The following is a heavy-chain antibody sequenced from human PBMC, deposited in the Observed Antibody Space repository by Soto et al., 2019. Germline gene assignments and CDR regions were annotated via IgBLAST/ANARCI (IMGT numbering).Heavy chain of an antibody. CDR1: GFTFSSYS. CDR3: AKQVTAGTALYDY. Sequence: PGGSLRLSCAASGFTFSSYSMNWVRQAPGKGLEWVSVISETGDITYYADSVKGRFTISRDNSKNTLYLQMNSLRDEDTAVYYCAKQVTAGTALYDYWGQGSLVTVSS. CDR2: ISETGDIT. V-gene: IGHV3-23*01. D-gene: IGHD2-2*01. J-gene: IGHJ4*02.